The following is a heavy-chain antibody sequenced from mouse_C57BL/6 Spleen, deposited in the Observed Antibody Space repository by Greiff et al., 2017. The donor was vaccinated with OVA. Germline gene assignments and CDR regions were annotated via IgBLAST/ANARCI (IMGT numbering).Heavy chain of an antibody. Sequence: EVMLVESGPELVKPGASVKMSCKASGYTFTDYNMHWVKQSHGKSLEWIGYINPNNGGTSYNQKFKGKATLTVNKSSSTAYMELRSLTSEESAVYYSARSGTTVVAPYAMDYWGQGTSVTVSS. V-gene: IGHV1-22*01. CDR2: INPNNGGT. D-gene: IGHD1-1*01. CDR3: ARSGTTVVAPYAMDY. CDR1: GYTFTDYN. J-gene: IGHJ4*01.